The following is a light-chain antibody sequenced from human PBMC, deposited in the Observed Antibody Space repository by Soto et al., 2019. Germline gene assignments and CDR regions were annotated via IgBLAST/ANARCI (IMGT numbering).Light chain of an antibody. V-gene: IGLV2-14*01. CDR1: SSDVGGYKY. J-gene: IGLJ1*01. CDR2: DVN. CDR3: SSYTSNSTLA. Sequence: QSVLTQPASMSGSPGQSITISCTGTSSDVGGYKYVSWYQQYPGKAPKVMIYDVNNRPSGVSNRFSGSKSGNTASLTISGLQAEDEADYYCSSYTSNSTLAFGTGTKFTVL.